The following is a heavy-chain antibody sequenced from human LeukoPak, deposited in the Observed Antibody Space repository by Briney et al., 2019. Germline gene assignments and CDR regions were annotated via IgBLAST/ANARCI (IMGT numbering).Heavy chain of an antibody. Sequence: ASVKVSCKVSGYTLTELSMHWVRQAPGKGLEWMGGFDPEDGETIYAQKFQGRVTMTEDTSTGTAYMELSSLRSEDTAVYYCATSYSSGWPSTYYFDYWGQGTLVTVSS. J-gene: IGHJ4*02. CDR3: ATSYSSGWPSTYYFDY. D-gene: IGHD6-19*01. CDR2: FDPEDGET. CDR1: GYTLTELS. V-gene: IGHV1-24*01.